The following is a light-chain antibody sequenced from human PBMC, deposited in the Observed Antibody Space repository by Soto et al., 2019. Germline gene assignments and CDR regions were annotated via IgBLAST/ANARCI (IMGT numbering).Light chain of an antibody. CDR1: QTISNW. J-gene: IGKJ1*01. Sequence: DIQMTQYPSTLSASVGDRVTISCRASQTISNWFAWYQQKPGKAPKLLIYDASSLESGVPSRFSGSGSGTEFTLTISSLQPEDFATYYCQKYNSFWTFGQGTKVEIK. V-gene: IGKV1-5*01. CDR2: DAS. CDR3: QKYNSFWT.